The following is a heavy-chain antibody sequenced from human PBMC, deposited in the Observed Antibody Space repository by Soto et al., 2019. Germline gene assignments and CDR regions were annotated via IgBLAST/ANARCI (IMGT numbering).Heavy chain of an antibody. V-gene: IGHV1-8*01. CDR3: AKVSRKGSAIDFDY. J-gene: IGHJ4*02. CDR2: VNPNNGDT. D-gene: IGHD3-10*01. CDR1: GYTFSKYD. Sequence: QVQLVQSGAELKKPGASVKVSFNASGYTFSKYDVNWVRQATGQGPEWIGWVNPNNGDTGYAQKFQGRVTLTTDISTTTAYMELTSLRSEDTAIYYCAKVSRKGSAIDFDYWGQGTLITVSS.